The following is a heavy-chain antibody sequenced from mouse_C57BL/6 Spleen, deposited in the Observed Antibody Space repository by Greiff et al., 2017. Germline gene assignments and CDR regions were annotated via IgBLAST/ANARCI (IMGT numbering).Heavy chain of an antibody. Sequence: EVQLKESGGGLVKPGGSLKLSCAASGFTFSDYGMHWVRQAPEKGLEWVAYISSGSSTIYYADTVKGRFTISRDNAKNTLFLQMTSLRSEDTAMYYCARQHYSNYGFDYWGQGTTLTVSS. V-gene: IGHV5-17*01. D-gene: IGHD2-5*01. CDR3: ARQHYSNYGFDY. CDR1: GFTFSDYG. CDR2: ISSGSSTI. J-gene: IGHJ2*01.